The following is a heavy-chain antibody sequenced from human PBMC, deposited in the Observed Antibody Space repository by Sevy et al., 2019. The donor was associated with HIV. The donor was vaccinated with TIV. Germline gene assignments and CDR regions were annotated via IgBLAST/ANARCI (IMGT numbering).Heavy chain of an antibody. CDR2: IRSKANSYAT. CDR3: TRHTGRFLEWLLYGDAFDI. D-gene: IGHD3-3*01. J-gene: IGHJ3*02. Sequence: GGSLRLSCAASGFTFSGSAMHWVRQASGKGLEWVGRIRSKANSYATAYAASVKGRFTISRDDSKDRAYLQRNSLKTEDTAVYYCTRHTGRFLEWLLYGDAFDIWGQGTMVTVSS. V-gene: IGHV3-73*01. CDR1: GFTFSGSA.